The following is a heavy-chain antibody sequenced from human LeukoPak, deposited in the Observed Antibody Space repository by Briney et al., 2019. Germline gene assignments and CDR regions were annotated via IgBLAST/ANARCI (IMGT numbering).Heavy chain of an antibody. CDR1: GFTFDDYA. D-gene: IGHD3-22*01. CDR3: TKGNSGYYSPFDY. J-gene: IGHJ4*02. V-gene: IGHV3-9*01. Sequence: GRSLRLSCAASGFTFDDYAMHWVRQAPGKGLEWVSGINWSSDRIGYADSVKGRFTIFRDNAKKSLYLQMNSLRAEDTALYYCTKGNSGYYSPFDYWGQGTLVTVSS. CDR2: INWSSDRI.